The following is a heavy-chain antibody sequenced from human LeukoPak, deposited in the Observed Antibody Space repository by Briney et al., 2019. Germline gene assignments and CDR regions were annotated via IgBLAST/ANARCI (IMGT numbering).Heavy chain of an antibody. J-gene: IGHJ3*02. D-gene: IGHD3-22*01. CDR3: ARQAYDTRYDAFDI. V-gene: IGHV4-4*07. Sequence: SETLSVTCTVSGGSISSFYWSCIRQPAGKGLEWIGRIYSSGSTNYNPSLKSRVTMSVDTSKNQFSLRLTSVTAADTAVYYCARQAYDTRYDAFDIWGQGTLVTVSS. CDR2: IYSSGST. CDR1: GGSISSFY.